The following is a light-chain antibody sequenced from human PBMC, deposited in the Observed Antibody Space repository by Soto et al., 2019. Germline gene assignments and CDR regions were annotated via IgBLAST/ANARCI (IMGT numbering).Light chain of an antibody. V-gene: IGLV2-23*01. Sequence: QSALTQPASVSGSPGQSITISCTGTSSDVGSYNLVSWYQQHPGKAPKLMIYEGSKRPSGVSNRFSGSKSGNTASLTISGLQAEDEADYYCCSYAGSSTPWVLGGGPKVTVL. CDR2: EGS. CDR1: SSDVGSYNL. CDR3: CSYAGSSTPWV. J-gene: IGLJ3*02.